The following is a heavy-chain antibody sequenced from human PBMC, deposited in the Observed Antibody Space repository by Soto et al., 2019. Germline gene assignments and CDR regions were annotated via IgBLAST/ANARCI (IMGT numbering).Heavy chain of an antibody. D-gene: IGHD1-1*01. J-gene: IGHJ4*02. CDR1: GYTFTSYY. V-gene: IGHV1-46*01. Sequence: ASVKVSCKASGYTFTSYYMHWVRQAPGQGLEWMGIINPSGGSTSYAQKFQGRVTITADKSTSTAYMELSSLRSEDTAVYYCARDKGTTGSPHDYWGQGTLVTVSS. CDR3: ARDKGTTGSPHDY. CDR2: INPSGGST.